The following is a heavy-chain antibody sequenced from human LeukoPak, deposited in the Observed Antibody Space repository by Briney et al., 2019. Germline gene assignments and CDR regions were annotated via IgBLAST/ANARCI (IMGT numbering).Heavy chain of an antibody. D-gene: IGHD1-20*01. CDR2: IWYEGSRK. Sequence: GGSLRLSCAASGFTFSNYAMHWVRLAPGKGLEWVAVIWYEGSRKDYEDSVKGRLTISRDNSKNTLYLQMNSLRTEDTAVYYCARDNFNWAAFDIWGQGTMVTVSS. V-gene: IGHV3-33*01. J-gene: IGHJ3*02. CDR3: ARDNFNWAAFDI. CDR1: GFTFSNYA.